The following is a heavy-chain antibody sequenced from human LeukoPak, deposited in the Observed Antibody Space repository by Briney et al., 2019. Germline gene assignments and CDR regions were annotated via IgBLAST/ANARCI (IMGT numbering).Heavy chain of an antibody. CDR3: AIRSHYYDSSGYHEF. CDR2: ISGSGGST. V-gene: IGHV3-23*01. J-gene: IGHJ4*02. CDR1: GFSFSSYA. Sequence: GGALRLSCAACGFSFSSYAMSWVGQAPGKGLEGVSGISGSGGSTYYADSVKGRFTISRDNDKNTLYVQMNSLRDKDTAVYYCAIRSHYYDSSGYHEFWGQGTLVTVSS. D-gene: IGHD3-22*01.